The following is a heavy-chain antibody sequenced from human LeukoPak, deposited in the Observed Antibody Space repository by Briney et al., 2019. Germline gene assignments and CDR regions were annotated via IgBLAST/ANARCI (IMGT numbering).Heavy chain of an antibody. D-gene: IGHD6-13*01. V-gene: IGHV4-39*01. CDR2: VYYSGST. Sequence: SETLSLTCTVSGGSVSSGSYYWGWIRQPPGKGLEWIATVYYSGSTYYNPSLKSRVTISVDTSKNQFSLNLSSVTAADTAVYYCASLAAAGTPFDYWGQGTLVTVSS. CDR1: GGSVSSGSYY. J-gene: IGHJ4*02. CDR3: ASLAAAGTPFDY.